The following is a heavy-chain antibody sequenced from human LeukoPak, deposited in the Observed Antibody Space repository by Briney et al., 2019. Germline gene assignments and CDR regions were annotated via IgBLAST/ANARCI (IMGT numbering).Heavy chain of an antibody. CDR3: ATADCSSTSCYLDY. D-gene: IGHD2-2*01. CDR1: EAPVNNYA. Sequence: ASVKVSCKALEAPVNNYAFSWVRQAPGQGLEWMGLVDPEDGETIYAEKFQGRVTITADTSTDTAYMELSSLRSEDTAVYYCATADCSSTSCYLDYWGQGTLVTVSS. CDR2: VDPEDGET. J-gene: IGHJ4*02. V-gene: IGHV1-69-2*01.